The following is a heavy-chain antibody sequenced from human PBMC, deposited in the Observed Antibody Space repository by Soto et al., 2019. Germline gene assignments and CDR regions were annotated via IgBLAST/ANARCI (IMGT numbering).Heavy chain of an antibody. CDR1: GFTFSSYD. D-gene: IGHD6-6*01. J-gene: IGHJ6*02. CDR2: IGTAGDT. V-gene: IGHV3-13*01. Sequence: PGGSLRLSCAASGFTFSSYDMHWVRQATGKGLEWVSAIGTAGDTYYPGSVKGRFTISRENAKNSLYLQMNSLRAGDTAVYYCARSRTSSSSEYYGMDVWGQGTTVTVSS. CDR3: ARSRTSSSSEYYGMDV.